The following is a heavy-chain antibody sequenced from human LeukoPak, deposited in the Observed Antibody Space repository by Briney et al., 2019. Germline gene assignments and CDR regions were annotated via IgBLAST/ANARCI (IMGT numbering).Heavy chain of an antibody. V-gene: IGHV3-33*01. D-gene: IGHD6-13*01. Sequence: GGSLRLSCEASGFTFSSYGIHWVRQAPGKGLEWVAVIWSDGSNKYYADSVKGRFTISRDNSKDTLYLQLNSLRAEDTAVYYCARGRSIAAAYFDYWGQGTLVTVSS. CDR1: GFTFSSYG. CDR2: IWSDGSNK. CDR3: ARGRSIAAAYFDY. J-gene: IGHJ4*02.